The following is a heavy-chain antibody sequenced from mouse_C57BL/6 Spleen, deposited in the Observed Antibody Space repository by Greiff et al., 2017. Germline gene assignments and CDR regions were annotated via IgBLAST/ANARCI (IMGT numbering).Heavy chain of an antibody. CDR3: ARLYDGYYVDFDY. V-gene: IGHV1-72*01. Sequence: QVQLQQPGAELVKPGASVKLSCKASGYTFTSYWMHWVKQRPGRGLEWIGRIDPNSGGTKYNEKFKSKATLTVDKPSSTAYMQLSSLTSGDSAVYYCARLYDGYYVDFDYWGQGTTLTVSS. D-gene: IGHD2-3*01. CDR1: GYTFTSYW. CDR2: IDPNSGGT. J-gene: IGHJ2*01.